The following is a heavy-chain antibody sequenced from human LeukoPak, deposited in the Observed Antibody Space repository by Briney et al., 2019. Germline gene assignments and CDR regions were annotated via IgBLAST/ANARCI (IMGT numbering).Heavy chain of an antibody. CDR2: INHSGST. CDR1: GGSFSGYY. Sequence: SETLSLTCAVYGGSFSGYYWSWIRQPPGKGLEWIGEINHSGSTNYNPSLKSRVTISVDTSKNQFSLKLSSVTAADTAVYYCAGVHCSSPSCFLRGLRISGGWFAPGGQGTRVTVP. CDR3: AGVHCSSPSCFLRGLRISGGWFAP. J-gene: IGHJ5*02. D-gene: IGHD2-2*01. V-gene: IGHV4-34*01.